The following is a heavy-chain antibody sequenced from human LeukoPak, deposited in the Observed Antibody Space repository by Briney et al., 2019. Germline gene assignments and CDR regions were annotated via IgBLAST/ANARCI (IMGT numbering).Heavy chain of an antibody. V-gene: IGHV1-69*04. D-gene: IGHD1/OR15-1a*01. CDR2: IIPIFGIA. CDR3: ARDQKNKPFDY. Sequence: SVKVSCKASGGTFSSYAISWVRQAPGRGLEWMGRIIPIFGIANYAQKFQGRVTITADKSTSTAYMELSSLRSEDTAVYYCARDQKNKPFDYWGQGTLVTVSS. CDR1: GGTFSSYA. J-gene: IGHJ4*02.